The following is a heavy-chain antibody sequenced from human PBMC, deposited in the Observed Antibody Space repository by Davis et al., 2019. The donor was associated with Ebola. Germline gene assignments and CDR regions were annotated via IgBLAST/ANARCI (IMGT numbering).Heavy chain of an antibody. CDR2: IIPILGIA. J-gene: IGHJ4*02. Sequence: AASVKVSCKASGGTFSSYAISWVRQAPGQGLEWMGRIIPILGIANYAQKFQGRVTITADKSTSTAYMELSSLRSEDTAVYYCARDLYSSSWFDYWGQGTLVTVSS. D-gene: IGHD6-13*01. CDR3: ARDLYSSSWFDY. V-gene: IGHV1-69*04. CDR1: GGTFSSYA.